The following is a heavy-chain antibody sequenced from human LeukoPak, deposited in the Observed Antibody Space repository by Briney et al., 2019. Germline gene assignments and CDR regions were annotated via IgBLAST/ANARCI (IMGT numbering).Heavy chain of an antibody. J-gene: IGHJ5*02. CDR2: ISSSSSTI. CDR3: ARDRGLDP. Sequence: GGSLRLSCAASGFTFSSYSMNWVRQAPGKGLEWVSYISSSSSTIYYADSVKGRFTISRDNAKNSLYLQMNSLRAEDTAVYYCARDRGLDPWGQGTLVTVSS. CDR1: GFTFSSYS. V-gene: IGHV3-48*01.